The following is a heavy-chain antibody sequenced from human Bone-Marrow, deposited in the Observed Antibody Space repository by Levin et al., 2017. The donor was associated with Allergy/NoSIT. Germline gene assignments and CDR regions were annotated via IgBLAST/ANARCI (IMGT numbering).Heavy chain of an antibody. CDR1: GFTFRHYT. J-gene: IGHJ4*02. CDR3: ARDPARGYYDSSGYSGDH. Sequence: PGGSLRLSCAASGFTFRHYTMNWVRQAPGKGLEWVSCITSSGDGTYYADSVKGRFTISRDNAQNSLYLQLNRLRDEDTAMYYCARDPARGYYDSSGYSGDHWGQGTLVTVSS. V-gene: IGHV3-48*02. CDR2: ITSSGDGT. D-gene: IGHD3-22*01.